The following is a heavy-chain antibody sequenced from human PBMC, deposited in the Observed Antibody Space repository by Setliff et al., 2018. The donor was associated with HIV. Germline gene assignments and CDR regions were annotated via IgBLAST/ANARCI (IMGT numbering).Heavy chain of an antibody. D-gene: IGHD2-15*01. CDR3: GRSGGWWGHSNPHPFYYYMDV. CDR2: IIPEFGVA. Sequence: ASVKVSCKVSGGTLGSYAIDWVRQAPGQGLEWIGGIIPEFGVASHTPKMEGRLTVDADKSRTTIYMVLSNLRFDDTAVYYCGRSGGWWGHSNPHPFYYYMDVWGKGTSVTSP. J-gene: IGHJ6*03. V-gene: IGHV1-69*10. CDR1: GGTLGSYA.